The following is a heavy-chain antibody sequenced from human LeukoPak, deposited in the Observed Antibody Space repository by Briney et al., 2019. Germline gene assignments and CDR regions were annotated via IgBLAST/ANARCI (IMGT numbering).Heavy chain of an antibody. D-gene: IGHD6-19*01. CDR3: ARDDGGWSHRGGYFDY. CDR1: GGTFSSYA. Sequence: SVKVSCKASGGTFSSYAISWVRQAPGQGLEWMGRIIPIFGTANYAQKFQGRVTITTDASTSTAYMELSSLRSEDTAVYYCARDDGGWSHRGGYFDYWGQGTLVTVSS. V-gene: IGHV1-69*05. J-gene: IGHJ4*02. CDR2: IIPIFGTA.